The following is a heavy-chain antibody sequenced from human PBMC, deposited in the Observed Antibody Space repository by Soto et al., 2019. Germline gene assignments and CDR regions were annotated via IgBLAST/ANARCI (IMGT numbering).Heavy chain of an antibody. J-gene: IGHJ5*02. CDR1: GGTMSIRNYD. Sequence: SETLSLTCTVSGGTMSIRNYDGSWIRQPPGKGLEWIGYIYYSGSTYYNPSLKSRVTISVDTSKNQFSLKLSSVTAADTAVYYCAREVSAFVVVTAIYENWFDPWGQGTLVTVSS. CDR3: AREVSAFVVVTAIYENWFDP. CDR2: IYYSGST. D-gene: IGHD2-21*02. V-gene: IGHV4-30-4*01.